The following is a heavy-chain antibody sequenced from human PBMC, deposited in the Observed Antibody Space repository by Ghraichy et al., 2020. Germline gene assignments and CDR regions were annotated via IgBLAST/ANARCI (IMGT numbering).Heavy chain of an antibody. J-gene: IGHJ4*02. CDR1: GGSFSGYY. V-gene: IGHV4-34*01. Sequence: GSLSLTCAVYGGSFSGYYWSWIRQPPGKGLEWIGEINHSGSTNYNPSLKSRVTISVDTSKNQFSLKLSSVTAADTAVYYCARGGRVCSSTSCYRYRFVDYWSQGTLVTVSS. CDR2: INHSGST. D-gene: IGHD2-2*01. CDR3: ARGGRVCSSTSCYRYRFVDY.